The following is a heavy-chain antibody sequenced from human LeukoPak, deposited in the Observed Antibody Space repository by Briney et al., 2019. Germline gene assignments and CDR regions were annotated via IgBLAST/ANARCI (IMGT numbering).Heavy chain of an antibody. Sequence: GGSLRLSCAASGFTLSSYAMSWVRQAPGKGPEWVAGISYSSGSIYYSDSVKGRFTISRDNSKNTLYLQMNSLRADDTAVYYCAKDVLRLNYGYFDLWGRGTLVSVSS. CDR1: GFTLSSYA. D-gene: IGHD2-21*02. CDR3: AKDVLRLNYGYFDL. V-gene: IGHV3-23*01. J-gene: IGHJ2*01. CDR2: ISYSSGSI.